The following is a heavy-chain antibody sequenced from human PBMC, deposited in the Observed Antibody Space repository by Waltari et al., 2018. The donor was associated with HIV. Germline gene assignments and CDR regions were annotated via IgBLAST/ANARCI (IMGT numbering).Heavy chain of an antibody. CDR2: IWSESTNK. V-gene: IGHV3-33*04. CDR1: VFTFSIYA. Sequence: QVQLVESGGGVVQPGRSLRLSCAASVFTFSIYAMYWVRQAPGKGLEWVAVIWSESTNKYYVDSVKGRFTVSRDNSENKGYLQMNSLRADDTAVYYWARGRGRAFDIWGQGTMVIVSS. CDR3: ARGRGRAFDI. D-gene: IGHD3-10*01. J-gene: IGHJ3*02.